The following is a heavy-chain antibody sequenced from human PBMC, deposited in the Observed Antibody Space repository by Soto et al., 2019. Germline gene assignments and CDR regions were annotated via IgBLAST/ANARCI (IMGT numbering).Heavy chain of an antibody. CDR3: AKCRRAEGXGIAAAGPSYYYYGMDV. CDR1: GFTFSIYA. CDR2: ISGSGGST. Sequence: GGSLRLSCAASGFTFSIYAMSWVRQAPGKGLEWVSAISGSGGSTYYADSVKGRFTISRDNSKNTLYLQMNSLRAEDTAVYYCAKCRRAEGXGIAAAGPSYYYYGMDVWGQGTTVTVSS. D-gene: IGHD6-13*01. V-gene: IGHV3-23*01. J-gene: IGHJ6*02.